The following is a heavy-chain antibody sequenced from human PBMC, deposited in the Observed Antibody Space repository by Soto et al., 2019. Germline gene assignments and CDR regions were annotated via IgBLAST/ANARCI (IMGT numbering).Heavy chain of an antibody. CDR1: GGSFSGYY. CDR2: INHSGST. V-gene: IGHV4-34*01. J-gene: IGHJ4*02. D-gene: IGHD3-22*01. Sequence: PSETLSLTCAVYGGSFSGYYWSWIRQPPGKGLEWIGEINHSGSTNYNPSLKSRATISVDTSKNQFSLKLSSVTAADTAVYYCARGGWRGYYDSSGYPFDYWGQGTLVTVSS. CDR3: ARGGWRGYYDSSGYPFDY.